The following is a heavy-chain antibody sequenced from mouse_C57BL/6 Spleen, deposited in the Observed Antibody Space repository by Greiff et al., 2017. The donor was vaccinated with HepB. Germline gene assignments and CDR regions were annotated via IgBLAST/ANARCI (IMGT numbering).Heavy chain of an antibody. Sequence: EVMLVESGGGLVQPGGSMKLSCVASGFTFSNYWMNWVRQSPEKGLEWVAQIRLKSDNYATHYAESVKGRFTISRDDSKSSVYLQMNNLRAEDTGIYYCTAGYDDAMDYWGQGTSVTVSS. CDR3: TAGYDDAMDY. CDR1: GFTFSNYW. D-gene: IGHD2-12*01. J-gene: IGHJ4*01. V-gene: IGHV6-3*01. CDR2: IRLKSDNYAT.